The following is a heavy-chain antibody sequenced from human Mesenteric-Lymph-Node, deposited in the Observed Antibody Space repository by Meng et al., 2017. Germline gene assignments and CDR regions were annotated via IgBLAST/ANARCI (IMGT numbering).Heavy chain of an antibody. Sequence: GESLKISCAASGFTLSGYWMNWIRQAPGKGLEWVANINPDGRYELYVDSVKGRFTISRDNAKNTLYLQMNSLRAEDTALYFCISNVDRGLNWGQGTLVTVSS. CDR1: GFTLSGYW. CDR3: ISNVDRGLN. D-gene: IGHD4-11*01. J-gene: IGHJ1*01. CDR2: INPDGRYE. V-gene: IGHV3-7*01.